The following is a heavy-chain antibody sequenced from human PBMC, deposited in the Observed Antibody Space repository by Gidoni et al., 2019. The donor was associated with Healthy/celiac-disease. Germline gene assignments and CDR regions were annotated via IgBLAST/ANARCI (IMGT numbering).Heavy chain of an antibody. V-gene: IGHV4-59*01. CDR1: GGSISSSY. D-gene: IGHD2-21*01. Sequence: QVQLQESGPGLVKPSETLSLTCTVSGGSISSSYWSWIRQPPGKGLEWIGYIYYSGSTNYNPSLKSRVTISVDTSKNQFSLKLSSVTAADTAVYYCARVRIGFDPWGQGTLVTVSS. J-gene: IGHJ5*02. CDR3: ARVRIGFDP. CDR2: IYYSGST.